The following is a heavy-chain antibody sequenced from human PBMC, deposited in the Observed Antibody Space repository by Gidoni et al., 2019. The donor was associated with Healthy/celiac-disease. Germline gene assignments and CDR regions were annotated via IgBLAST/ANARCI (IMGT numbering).Heavy chain of an antibody. V-gene: IGHV1-2*02. CDR1: GYTFTGYY. CDR3: AREAAGTGYFDY. CDR2: INPNSGGT. J-gene: IGHJ4*02. D-gene: IGHD6-13*01. Sequence: QVQLVRSGAEVKKPGASVKVSCTASGYTFTGYYMHWVRQAPGQGLEWMGWINPNSGGTNNAQKFQGRVTMTRDTSISTAYMELSRLRSDDTAVYYCAREAAGTGYFDYWGQGTLVTVSA.